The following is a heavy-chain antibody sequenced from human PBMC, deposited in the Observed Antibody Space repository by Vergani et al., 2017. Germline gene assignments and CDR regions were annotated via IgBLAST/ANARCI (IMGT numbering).Heavy chain of an antibody. Sequence: QVQLQESGPVLVRPSETLSLTCTVSGGSLSGYYWNWIRQTPGEGLEWIGYVEDSGYFNYNPSLKTRVSMSSDTSNNQFSLMLSSVTVADTAVYYSARSIVSRNPPDYFDNWGQGTLVTVSS. V-gene: IGHV4-59*01. CDR3: ARSIVSRNPPDYFDN. D-gene: IGHD1-14*01. CDR2: VEDSGYF. J-gene: IGHJ4*02. CDR1: GGSLSGYY.